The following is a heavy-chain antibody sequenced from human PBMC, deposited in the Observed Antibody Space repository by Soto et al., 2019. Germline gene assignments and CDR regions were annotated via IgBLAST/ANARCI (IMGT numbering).Heavy chain of an antibody. J-gene: IGHJ6*02. V-gene: IGHV1-69*01. CDR2: FIPVFDTT. CDR3: GRPRTFSGVVKAAYGLDV. CDR1: GGSFSDYA. Sequence: QVQLVQSGAEVKKPGSSVRVSCKAAGGSFSDYAISWVRQAPGHGLAWMGGFIPVFDTTNYAQKFQGRVTLTADESSTTVYMELANLTSEDTAVYYCGRPRTFSGVVKAAYGLDVWGQGTTVTVS. D-gene: IGHD3-3*01.